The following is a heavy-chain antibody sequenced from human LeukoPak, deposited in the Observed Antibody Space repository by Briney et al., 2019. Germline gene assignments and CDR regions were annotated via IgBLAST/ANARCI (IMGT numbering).Heavy chain of an antibody. D-gene: IGHD4-11*01. CDR3: ARKGTVTTPFGY. J-gene: IGHJ4*02. Sequence: RSQTLSLTCAISGDSVSSDSAAWNWIRQSPSRGLEWLGRTYYRSKWFSDYALSVKSRITINADTSKNQFSLQLNSVTPEDTAVYYCARKGTVTTPFGYWGQGILVTVSS. V-gene: IGHV6-1*01. CDR2: TYYRSKWFS. CDR1: GDSVSSDSAA.